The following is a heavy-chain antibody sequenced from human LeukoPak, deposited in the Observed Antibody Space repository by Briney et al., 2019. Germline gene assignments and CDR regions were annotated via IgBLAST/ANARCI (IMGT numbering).Heavy chain of an antibody. CDR3: ARDRFAAVMDSSAFDI. Sequence: SETLSLTCTVFGGPVSSFHLSWIRQPAGEGLEWIGRIYTSGSTDYNPSLKSRVTISVDKSKKQFSLKLTSVTAADTAVYYWARDRFAAVMDSSAFDIWGQGTMVTFSS. J-gene: IGHJ3*02. CDR2: IYTSGST. D-gene: IGHD3-16*01. CDR1: GGPVSSFH. V-gene: IGHV4-4*07.